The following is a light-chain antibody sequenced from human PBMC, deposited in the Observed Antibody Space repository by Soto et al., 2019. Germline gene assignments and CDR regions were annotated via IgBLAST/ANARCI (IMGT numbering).Light chain of an antibody. CDR3: QHYDHYPIT. CDR1: QSINRL. CDR2: KAS. Sequence: DIQMTQSPSTLSASVGDRVSITCRASQSINRLLAWYQQKPGKAPTLLIYKASSLQTGVPSRFSGSGFGTEFTLTISSLQPDDLASYYCQHYDHYPITFGQGTRLEI. J-gene: IGKJ5*01. V-gene: IGKV1-5*03.